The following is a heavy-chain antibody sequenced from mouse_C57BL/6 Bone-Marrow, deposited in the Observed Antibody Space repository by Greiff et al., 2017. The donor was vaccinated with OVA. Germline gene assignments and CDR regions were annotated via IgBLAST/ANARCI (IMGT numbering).Heavy chain of an antibody. D-gene: IGHD2-4*01. J-gene: IGHJ1*03. V-gene: IGHV5-12*01. Sequence: EVNVVESGGGLVQPGGSLKLSCEASGFTFTDYYMYWVRQTPEKRLEWIAYISNGGGSTYYPDTVKGRFTIAKDHAKNTLYLQMSRLKSEDAALYYSATLLRLVPYFDVWGTGTTVTVSS. CDR3: ATLLRLVPYFDV. CDR2: ISNGGGST. CDR1: GFTFTDYY.